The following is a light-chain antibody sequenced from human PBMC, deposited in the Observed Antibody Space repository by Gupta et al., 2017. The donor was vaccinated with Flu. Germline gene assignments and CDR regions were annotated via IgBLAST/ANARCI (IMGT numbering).Light chain of an antibody. CDR2: GNN. Sequence: MYCTGSDASVGGGHDVHWEQQHPGSAPKLLIFGNNNRPSGVPDRFSGTKSDTSASMAITGQRAEEEADYYCQSLDSSLSGALFGGGTKLTVL. J-gene: IGLJ3*02. CDR3: QSLDSSLSGAL. V-gene: IGLV1-40*01. CDR1: DASVGGGHD.